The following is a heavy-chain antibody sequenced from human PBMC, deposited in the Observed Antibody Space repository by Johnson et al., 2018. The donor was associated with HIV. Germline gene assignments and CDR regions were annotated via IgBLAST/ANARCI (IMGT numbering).Heavy chain of an antibody. J-gene: IGHJ3*02. CDR2: IRSDGSDK. V-gene: IGHV3-11*04. D-gene: IGHD1-26*01. Sequence: QVQLVESGGGLVQPGGSLRLSCAASGFTFSNYYMSWVRQAQGKGLEWVSYIRSDGSDKYYADSVKGRFTISRDNAKNSLYLQMNSLRAEDTAVYYCANGAWGWSCDSGAFDIWGQGTMVTVSS. CDR1: GFTFSNYY. CDR3: ANGAWGWSCDSGAFDI.